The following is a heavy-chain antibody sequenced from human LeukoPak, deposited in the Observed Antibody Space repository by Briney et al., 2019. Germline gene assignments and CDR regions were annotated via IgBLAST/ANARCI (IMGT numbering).Heavy chain of an antibody. CDR1: GDSVSSNSAA. Sequence: SQTLSLTCAISGDSVSSNSAAWNWIRQSPSRGLEWLARTYYRSKWYNDYAVSVKSRIVINPDTSKNQFSLQLSSVTPEDTAVYYCTRDGIRVLDYWGQGILVTVSS. V-gene: IGHV6-1*01. CDR3: TRDGIRVLDY. CDR2: TYYRSKWYN. J-gene: IGHJ4*02. D-gene: IGHD1-1*01.